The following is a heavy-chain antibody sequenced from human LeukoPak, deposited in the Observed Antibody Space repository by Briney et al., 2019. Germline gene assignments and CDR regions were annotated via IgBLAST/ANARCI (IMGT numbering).Heavy chain of an antibody. J-gene: IGHJ4*02. CDR2: INTGGTTI. CDR1: GFTFSDYY. CDR3: ARALTDY. V-gene: IGHV3-11*01. Sequence: GGSLRLSCAASGFTFSDYYMNWIRQAPGKGLEWISYINTGGTTIYYADSVKGRFTISRDDAKNSLYLQMNSLRVEDTALYYCARALTDYWGQGTLVTASS.